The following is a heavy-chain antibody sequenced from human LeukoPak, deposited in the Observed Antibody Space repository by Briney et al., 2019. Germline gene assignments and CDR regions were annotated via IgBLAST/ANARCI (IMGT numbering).Heavy chain of an antibody. J-gene: IGHJ3*02. D-gene: IGHD3-22*01. V-gene: IGHV4-59*08. CDR1: GGSISSSY. Sequence: SETLSLTCTVSGGSISSSYWSWIRQPPGKGLEWIGYIYHDGGANYNPSLKSRVTISVDTSKNQFSLKLSSVTAADTAVYFCARGPYSYDSSGAFDIWGQGTMVTVSS. CDR2: IYHDGGA. CDR3: ARGPYSYDSSGAFDI.